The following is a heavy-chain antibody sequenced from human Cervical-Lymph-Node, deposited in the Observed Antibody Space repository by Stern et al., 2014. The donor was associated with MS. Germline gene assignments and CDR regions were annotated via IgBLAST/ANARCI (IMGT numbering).Heavy chain of an antibody. CDR2: IWYDGSNK. Sequence: QVQLVESGGGVVQPGRSLRLSCAASGFTFSSYGMHWVRQAPGKGLEWVAVIWYDGSNKYYADSVKGRFTISRDNSKNTLYLQMNSLRAEDTAVYYCARDHGGSSSPHYYFDYWGQGTLVTVSS. V-gene: IGHV3-33*01. J-gene: IGHJ4*02. CDR3: ARDHGGSSSPHYYFDY. CDR1: GFTFSSYG. D-gene: IGHD6-13*01.